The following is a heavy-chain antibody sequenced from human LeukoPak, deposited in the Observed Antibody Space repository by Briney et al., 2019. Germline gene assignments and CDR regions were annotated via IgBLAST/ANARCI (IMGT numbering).Heavy chain of an antibody. CDR1: GYSFTSHS. J-gene: IGHJ4*02. D-gene: IGHD5-24*01. V-gene: IGHV1-18*01. CDR3: ARDGDGYNFPYGDY. Sequence: ASVKVSCKASGYSFTSHSISWVRQAPGQGLEWMGWISAYNGNTNYAQKLQGRVTMTTDTSTSTAYMELRSLRSDDTAVYYCARDGDGYNFPYGDYWGQGTLVTVSS. CDR2: ISAYNGNT.